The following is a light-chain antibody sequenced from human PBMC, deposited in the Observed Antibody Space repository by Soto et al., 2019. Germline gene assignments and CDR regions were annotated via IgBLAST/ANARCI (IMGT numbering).Light chain of an antibody. CDR2: AAS. CDR3: QQSYTTPT. Sequence: DIQLTRSQSSLSPAVGAQVPFACRESQSFVIYLNWYQHKPGKAPKLLINAASSLQSGVPSRFSGSGSGTDFTLTITSLQPEDFATYYCQQSYTTPTFGQGTRVEVK. CDR1: QSFVIY. V-gene: IGKV1-39*01. J-gene: IGKJ1*01.